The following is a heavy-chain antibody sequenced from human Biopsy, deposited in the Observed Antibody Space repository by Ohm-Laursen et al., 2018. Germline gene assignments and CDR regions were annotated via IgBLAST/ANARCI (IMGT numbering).Heavy chain of an antibody. Sequence: ASVKVSYKASGYTFTSHDINWVRQATGQGLEWMGWMSPNTGNTVYAQRFQDRVTMTSDTSTGTAHMELTSLTSDDTAVYFCARWETTLGRSLDSWGQGTLVAVSS. CDR1: GYTFTSHD. J-gene: IGHJ4*02. CDR2: MSPNTGNT. CDR3: ARWETTLGRSLDS. V-gene: IGHV1-8*01. D-gene: IGHD1-26*01.